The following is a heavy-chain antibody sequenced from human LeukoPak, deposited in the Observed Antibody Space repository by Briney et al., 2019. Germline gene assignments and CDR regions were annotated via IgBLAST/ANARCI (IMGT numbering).Heavy chain of an antibody. J-gene: IGHJ6*02. V-gene: IGHV3-49*04. CDR1: GFTFGDHG. CDR3: TRGPLQQWLYYGMDV. D-gene: IGHD5-18*01. Sequence: GGSLRLSCTAAGFTFGDHGMRWVGQAPGKGREGVGFIRSKTYGCTTEYAASVKGRFTISRDDSKTIAYLQMNSLKTEDTAVYYCTRGPLQQWLYYGMDVWGQGTTVTVSS. CDR2: IRSKTYGCTT.